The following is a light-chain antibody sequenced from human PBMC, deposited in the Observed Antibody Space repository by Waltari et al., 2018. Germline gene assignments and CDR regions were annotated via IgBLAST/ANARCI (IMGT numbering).Light chain of an antibody. CDR3: QVWDSSNEHVV. CDR2: YNS. J-gene: IGLJ3*02. Sequence: YKQQHGQDPVLVTRYNSDRPSGINDRMSGSNSGHTATLTITSVEAGYEATYYCQVWDSSNEHVVFGGGTELTVL. V-gene: IGLV3-21*04.